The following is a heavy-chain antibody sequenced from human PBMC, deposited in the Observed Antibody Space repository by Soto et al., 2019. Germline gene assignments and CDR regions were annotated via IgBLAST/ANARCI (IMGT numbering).Heavy chain of an antibody. J-gene: IGHJ6*02. CDR3: ARVVAAPSYYHYGMDV. CDR2: IYYSGST. V-gene: IGHV4-31*03. Sequence: SETLSLTCTVSGGSISSGGYYWSWIRQHPGKGLEWIGYIYYSGSTYYNPSLKSRVTISVDTSKNQFSLKLSSVTAADTAVYYCARVVAAPSYYHYGMDVWGQGTTVTVSS. D-gene: IGHD2-15*01. CDR1: GGSISSGGYY.